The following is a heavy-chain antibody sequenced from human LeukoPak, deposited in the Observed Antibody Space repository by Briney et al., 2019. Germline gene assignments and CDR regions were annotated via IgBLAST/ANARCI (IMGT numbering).Heavy chain of an antibody. CDR1: AYTLTELS. D-gene: IGHD3-10*01. V-gene: IGHV1-24*01. CDR3: ATDGSGSYYNVYYFDY. Sequence: GASVKVSCKVSAYTLTELSMHRVRQAPGKGLEWMGGFDPEDGETIYAQKFQGRVTMTEDTSTDTAYMELSSLRSEDTAVYYCATDGSGSYYNVYYFDYWGQGTLVTVSS. J-gene: IGHJ4*02. CDR2: FDPEDGET.